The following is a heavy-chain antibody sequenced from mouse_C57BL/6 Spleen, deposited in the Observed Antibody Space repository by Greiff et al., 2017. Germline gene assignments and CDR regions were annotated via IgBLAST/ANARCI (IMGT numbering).Heavy chain of an antibody. CDR3: ARFGYDYDAPFAY. V-gene: IGHV1-80*01. CDR2: IYPGDGDT. CDR1: GYAFSSYW. Sequence: VQLQQSGAELVKPGASVKISCKASGYAFSSYWMNWVKQRPGKGLEWIGQIYPGDGDTNYNGKFKGKATLTADKSSSTAYMQLSSLTSEDSAVYFCARFGYDYDAPFAYWGQGTLVTVSA. J-gene: IGHJ3*01. D-gene: IGHD2-4*01.